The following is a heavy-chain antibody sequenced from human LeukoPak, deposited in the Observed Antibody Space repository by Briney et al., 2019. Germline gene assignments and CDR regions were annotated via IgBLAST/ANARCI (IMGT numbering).Heavy chain of an antibody. CDR1: GGTFSSYA. Sequence: SVKVSCKASGGTFSSYAIGWVRQAPGQGLEWMGRIIPILGIANYAQKFQGRVTITADKSTSTAYMELSSLRSEDTAVYYCATVSGYDLYFDYWGQGTLVTVSS. CDR2: IIPILGIA. CDR3: ATVSGYDLYFDY. D-gene: IGHD5-12*01. V-gene: IGHV1-69*04. J-gene: IGHJ4*02.